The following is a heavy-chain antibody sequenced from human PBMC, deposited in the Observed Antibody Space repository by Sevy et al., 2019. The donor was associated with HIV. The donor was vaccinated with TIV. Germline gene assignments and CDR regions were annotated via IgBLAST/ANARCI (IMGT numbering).Heavy chain of an antibody. CDR3: AGQSLGWYNWFDP. CDR2: VTPNSGAT. D-gene: IGHD6-19*01. Sequence: ASVKVSCKASGYNFYIHWVRQAPGQGLEWMGRVTPNSGATTYAQRFQGRVAMTMDTSISKAYMELSGLKSDDTAIYYCAGQSLGWYNWFDPWGQGTLVTVSS. V-gene: IGHV1-2*06. CDR1: GYNFY. J-gene: IGHJ5*02.